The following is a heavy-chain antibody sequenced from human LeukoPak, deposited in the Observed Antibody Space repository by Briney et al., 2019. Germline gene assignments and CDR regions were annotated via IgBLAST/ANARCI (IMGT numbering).Heavy chain of an antibody. CDR2: IYYSGST. J-gene: IGHJ6*03. CDR1: GYSISSGYY. V-gene: IGHV4-38-2*02. D-gene: IGHD2-15*01. Sequence: SSETLSLTCTVSGYSISSGYYWGWIRQPPGKGLEWIGSIYYSGSTYYNPSLKSRVTISVDTSKNQFSLKLSSVTAADTAVYYCARENCSGGSCYSIYYYYYMDVWGKGTTVTVSS. CDR3: ARENCSGGSCYSIYYYYYMDV.